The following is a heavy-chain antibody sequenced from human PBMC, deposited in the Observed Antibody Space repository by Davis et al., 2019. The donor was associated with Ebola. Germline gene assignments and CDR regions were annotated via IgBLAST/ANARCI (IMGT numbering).Heavy chain of an antibody. Sequence: PGGSLRLSCAASGFTFSNYGIHWVRQAPGKGLEWVAFIRSDGSKKYYADSVKGRLTISRDNAKNSLYLQMNSLRDEDTAVYYCASRHDYWGQGTLVTVSS. J-gene: IGHJ4*02. CDR1: GFTFSNYG. V-gene: IGHV3-30*02. CDR3: ASRHDY. CDR2: IRSDGSKK.